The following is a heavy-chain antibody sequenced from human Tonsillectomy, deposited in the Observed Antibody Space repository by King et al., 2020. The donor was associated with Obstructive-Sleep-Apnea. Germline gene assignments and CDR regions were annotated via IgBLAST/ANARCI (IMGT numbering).Heavy chain of an antibody. J-gene: IGHJ4*02. Sequence: QLQESGPGLVKPSQTLSLTCTVSGGSISSGGYFWSWIRQHPGKGLDWIGYISYSADAYYNPALNSRLTLSVNTSKTHFSLKLSSVTAADTAVYYCARVPYHSSGYGYFDYWGQGNMVTVSS. V-gene: IGHV4-31*03. CDR1: GGSISSGGYF. D-gene: IGHD3-22*01. CDR2: ISYSADA. CDR3: ARVPYHSSGYGYFDY.